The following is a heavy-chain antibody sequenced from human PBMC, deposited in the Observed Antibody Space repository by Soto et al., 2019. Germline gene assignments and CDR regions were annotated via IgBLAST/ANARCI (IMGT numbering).Heavy chain of an antibody. D-gene: IGHD3-22*01. CDR3: ARGVTMIVVVTGHWFDP. CDR2: IYHSGST. J-gene: IGHJ5*02. CDR1: DGSISSSGYY. V-gene: IGHV4-39*07. Sequence: PSETLSLRCSVADGSISSSGYYCGWIHQPPGKRLEWIGEIYHSGSTNYNPSLKSRVTISVDKSKNQFSLKLSSVTAADTAVYYCARGVTMIVVVTGHWFDPWGQGTLVTVSS.